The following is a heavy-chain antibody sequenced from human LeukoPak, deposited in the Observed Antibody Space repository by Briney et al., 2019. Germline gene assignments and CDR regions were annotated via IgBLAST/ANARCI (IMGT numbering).Heavy chain of an antibody. V-gene: IGHV3-23*01. J-gene: IGHJ6*02. D-gene: IGHD3-3*01. CDR2: ISGSGGST. CDR3: ARNVLRVVDYYYYGMDV. Sequence: GGSLRLSCAASGFTFSSYAMSWVRQAPGKGLEWVSAISGSGGSTYYADSVKGRFTISGDNSKNTLYLQMNSLRAEDTAVYYCARNVLRVVDYYYYGMDVWGQGTTVTVSS. CDR1: GFTFSSYA.